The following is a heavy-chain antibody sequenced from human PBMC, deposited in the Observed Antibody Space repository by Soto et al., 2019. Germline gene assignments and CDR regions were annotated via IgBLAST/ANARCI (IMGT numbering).Heavy chain of an antibody. CDR1: GGSISSSSYY. Sequence: SETLSLTCTVSGGSISSSSYYWGWIRQPPGKGLEWIGSIYYSGSTYYNPSLKSRVTISVDTSKNQFSLKLSSVTAADTAVYYCARHPAAAAAYYYYYGMDVWGQGTTVTVSS. J-gene: IGHJ6*02. CDR2: IYYSGST. D-gene: IGHD6-13*01. CDR3: ARHPAAAAAYYYYYGMDV. V-gene: IGHV4-39*01.